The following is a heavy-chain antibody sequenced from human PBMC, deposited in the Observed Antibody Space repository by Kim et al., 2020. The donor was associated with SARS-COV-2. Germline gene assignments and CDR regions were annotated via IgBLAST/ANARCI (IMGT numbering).Heavy chain of an antibody. CDR3: ARGDEFVGPMNSQLDY. CDR2: IYNSGST. V-gene: IGHV4-4*09. D-gene: IGHD3-16*01. J-gene: IGHJ4*02. CDR1: GDSFSLYY. Sequence: SETLSLACSVSGDSFSLYYWHWIRQPPGKGLEWIGYIYNSGSTNYNPSLQSRVTMSVDSFRKEVSLRLSSVTAADTAVYYCARGDEFVGPMNSQLDYWGQGILVTVSS.